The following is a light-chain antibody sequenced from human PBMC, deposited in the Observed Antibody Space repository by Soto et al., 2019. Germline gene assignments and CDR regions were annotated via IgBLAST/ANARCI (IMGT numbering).Light chain of an antibody. V-gene: IGKV3-20*01. CDR2: GAS. CDR3: QQYGSSWT. J-gene: IGKJ1*01. Sequence: EIVLTQSPGTPSLSPGERATLSCRASQSVSSSFLAWYQQKPGQAPRLLIYGASSRATGIPDRFSGSGSGTDFTLTISRLEPEDFAVYYCQQYGSSWTFGQGTKVDNK. CDR1: QSVSSSF.